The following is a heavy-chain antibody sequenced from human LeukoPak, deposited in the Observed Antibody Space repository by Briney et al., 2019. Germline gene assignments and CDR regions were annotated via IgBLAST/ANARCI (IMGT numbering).Heavy chain of an antibody. CDR2: INTDGSST. J-gene: IGHJ4*02. CDR1: GFTFTSYW. D-gene: IGHD6-13*01. Sequence: GGSLRLSCAASGFTFTSYWMYWVRQAPGKGLVWVSLINTDGSSTNYADSVKGRFTISRDNAKNSLYLQMSSLRAEDTAVYYCARDRPSYRIAAAGTGRYWGQGTLVTVSS. V-gene: IGHV3-74*01. CDR3: ARDRPSYRIAAAGTGRY.